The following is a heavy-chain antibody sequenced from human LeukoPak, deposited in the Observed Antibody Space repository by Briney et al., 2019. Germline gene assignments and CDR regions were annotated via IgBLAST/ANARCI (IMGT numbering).Heavy chain of an antibody. CDR3: ARQIWDYDNSGYTLDY. CDR1: GGSISSSSYY. CDR2: VYYSGST. V-gene: IGHV4-39*01. Sequence: SETLSLTCTVSGGSISSSSYYWGWIRQPPGKGLEWIGSVYYSGSTYYNPSLKSRVTISVDTSKNQFSLKLNSVTAAETAVYYCARQIWDYDNSGYTLDYWGQGTLVTVSS. J-gene: IGHJ4*02. D-gene: IGHD3-22*01.